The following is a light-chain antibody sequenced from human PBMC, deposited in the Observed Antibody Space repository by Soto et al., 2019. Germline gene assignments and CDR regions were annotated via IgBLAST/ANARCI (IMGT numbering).Light chain of an antibody. CDR2: DAS. Sequence: EIVLTQSPATLSLSPGERATLSCRASQSVSSYLAWYQQKPGQAPRLLIYDASNRATGIPARFSGSGSGTDFTLTISSLEREDFAVYYCQQRSNWVTFGGGTKVEIK. J-gene: IGKJ4*01. CDR1: QSVSSY. CDR3: QQRSNWVT. V-gene: IGKV3-11*01.